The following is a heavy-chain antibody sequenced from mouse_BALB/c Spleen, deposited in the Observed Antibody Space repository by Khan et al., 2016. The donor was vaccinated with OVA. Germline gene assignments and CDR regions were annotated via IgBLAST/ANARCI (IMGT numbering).Heavy chain of an antibody. V-gene: IGHV1-18*01. CDR3: ARDAGRY. CDR2: INPKNGGT. CDR1: GYTFPEYT. Sequence: VRLQQSGPELVKPGASVKISCKTSGYTFPEYTVHWVKQSLGKSLDWIGVINPKNGGTAYNQKFKGKATLTVDKSSSTAYMEFRSLTSDDSAVYYCARDAGRYWGQGTSVTVAS. D-gene: IGHD3-3*01. J-gene: IGHJ4*01.